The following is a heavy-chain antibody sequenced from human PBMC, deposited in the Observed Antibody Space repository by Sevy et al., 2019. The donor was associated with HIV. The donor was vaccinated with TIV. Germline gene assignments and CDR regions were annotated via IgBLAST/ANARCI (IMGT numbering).Heavy chain of an antibody. Sequence: GGSLRLSCAGYGFSFSGSDMHWVRQPTGKGLEWISSIGTLGDTFYADSVKGRFTISRDNAKSSLYLEMSSLRAGDTAHYYCVRGLQTHCDRTACPLDHWGQGTLVTVSS. CDR3: VRGLQTHCDRTACPLDH. J-gene: IGHJ5*02. D-gene: IGHD2-21*01. CDR1: GFSFSGSD. CDR2: IGTLGDT. V-gene: IGHV3-13*01.